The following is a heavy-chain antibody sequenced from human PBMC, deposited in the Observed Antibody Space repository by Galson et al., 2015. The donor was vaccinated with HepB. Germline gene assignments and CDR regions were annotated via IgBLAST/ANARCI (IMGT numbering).Heavy chain of an antibody. CDR1: GFTFSSYG. J-gene: IGHJ3*02. V-gene: IGHV3-30*18. CDR3: AKDQFSRGDFWSGYDGALDI. CDR2: ISYDGSNK. Sequence: SLRLSCAASGFTFSSYGMHWVRQAPGKGLEWVAVISYDGSNKYYADSVKGRFTISRDNSKNTLYLQMNSLRAEDTAVYYCAKDQFSRGDFWSGYDGALDIWGQGTMVTVSS. D-gene: IGHD3-3*01.